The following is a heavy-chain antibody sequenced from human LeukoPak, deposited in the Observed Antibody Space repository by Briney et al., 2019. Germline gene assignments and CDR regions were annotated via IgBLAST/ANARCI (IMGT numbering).Heavy chain of an antibody. V-gene: IGHV4-59*01. CDR2: VHYSGNN. J-gene: IGHJ5*02. CDR3: ARGDSGSPKYEWFDP. D-gene: IGHD3-10*01. CDR1: GGSISSCY. Sequence: SETLSLTCSVSGGSISSCYWSWIRRTPGKGQEWIAYVHYSGNNKYNPSLRSRVTISADTSKNQFQFSLRLKSVTAADTAVYYCARGDSGSPKYEWFDPWGQGTLVTVSS.